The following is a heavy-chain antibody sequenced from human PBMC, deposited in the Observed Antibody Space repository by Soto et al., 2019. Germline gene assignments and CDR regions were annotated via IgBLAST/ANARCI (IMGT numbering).Heavy chain of an antibody. CDR3: AIFGELLPSHYYYYGMDV. V-gene: IGHV1-18*04. CDR2: ISAYNGNT. J-gene: IGHJ6*02. CDR1: GYTFTSYG. Sequence: QVQLVQSGAEVKKPGASVKVSCKASGYTFTSYGISWVRQALGQGLEWMGWISAYNGNTNYAQKLQGRVTMTTDTSTSTAYMELRSLRSDDTAVYYCAIFGELLPSHYYYYGMDVWGQGTTVTVSS. D-gene: IGHD3-10*01.